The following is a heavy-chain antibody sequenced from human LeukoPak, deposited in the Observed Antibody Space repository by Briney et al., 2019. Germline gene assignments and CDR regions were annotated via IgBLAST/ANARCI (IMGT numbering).Heavy chain of an antibody. V-gene: IGHV3-73*01. Sequence: GGSLRLSCAASGFTFSGSAMHWVRQASGKGLEWVGRIRSKANSYATAYAASVKGRFTISRDDSKNTAYLQMNSLKTEDTAVYYCETIGFWGTYYMDVWGKGTTVTVSS. D-gene: IGHD3-16*01. CDR2: IRSKANSYAT. CDR1: GFTFSGSA. J-gene: IGHJ6*03. CDR3: ETIGFWGTYYMDV.